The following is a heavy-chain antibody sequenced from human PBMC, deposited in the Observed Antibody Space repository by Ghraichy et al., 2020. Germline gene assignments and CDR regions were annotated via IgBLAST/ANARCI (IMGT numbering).Heavy chain of an antibody. V-gene: IGHV3-23*01. CDR2: ISGSGGST. Sequence: GESLRLSCAASGFTFSSYAMSWVRQAPGKGLEWVSAISGSGGSTYYADSVKGRFTISRDNSKNTLYLQMNSLRAEDTAVYYCAKSGSNYPITLDYWGQGTLVTVSS. CDR3: AKSGSNYPITLDY. J-gene: IGHJ4*02. CDR1: GFTFSSYA. D-gene: IGHD4-11*01.